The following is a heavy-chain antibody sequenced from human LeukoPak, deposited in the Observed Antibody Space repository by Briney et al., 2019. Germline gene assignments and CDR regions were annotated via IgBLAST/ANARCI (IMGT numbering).Heavy chain of an antibody. CDR3: ATPGDSSGFQD. J-gene: IGHJ4*02. CDR2: FDPEDGET. Sequence: ASVTVSCMVSGYTLTELSMHWVRQAPGKGLEWMGGFDPEDGETIYAQKFQGRVTITEDTSTETAYMELSRLRSEDTAVYYCATPGDSSGFQDWGQGTLVTVSS. D-gene: IGHD3-22*01. CDR1: GYTLTELS. V-gene: IGHV1-24*01.